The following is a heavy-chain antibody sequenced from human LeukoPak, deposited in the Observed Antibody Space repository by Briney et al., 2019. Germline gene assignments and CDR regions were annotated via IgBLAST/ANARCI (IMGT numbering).Heavy chain of an antibody. V-gene: IGHV4-30-2*01. CDR2: IYHSGST. D-gene: IGHD3-10*01. CDR1: GGSISSGGYS. J-gene: IGHJ4*02. Sequence: PSETLSLTCAVSGGSISSGGYSWSWIRQPPGKGLEWIGYIYHSGSTYYNPSLKSRVTISVDRSKNQFSLKLSSVTAADTAVYYCARGPRKNLITMVRGDPIPHVWGQGTLVTVSS. CDR3: ARGPRKNLITMVRGDPIPHV.